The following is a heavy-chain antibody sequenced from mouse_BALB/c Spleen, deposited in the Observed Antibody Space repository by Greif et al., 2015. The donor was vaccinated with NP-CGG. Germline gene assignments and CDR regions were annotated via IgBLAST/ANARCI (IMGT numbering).Heavy chain of an antibody. D-gene: IGHD1-2*01. CDR2: INSNGGST. V-gene: IGHV5-6-3*01. J-gene: IGHJ4*01. CDR1: GFTFSSYG. CDR3: ARSHYGYFYAMDY. Sequence: DVKLVESGGGLVQPGGSLKLSCAASGFTFSSYGMSWVRQTPDKRLELVATINSNGGSTYYPDSVKGRFTISRDNAKNTLYLQMSSLKSEDTAMYYCARSHYGYFYAMDYWGQGTSVTVSS.